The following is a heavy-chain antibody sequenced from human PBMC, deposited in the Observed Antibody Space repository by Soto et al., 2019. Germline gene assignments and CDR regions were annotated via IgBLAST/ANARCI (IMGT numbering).Heavy chain of an antibody. Sequence: GSLRLSCAASGFTFSSYSMNWVRQAPGKGLEWVSSISSSSSYIYYADSVKGRFTISRDNAKNSLYLQMNSLRAEDTAVYYCAREGMYYYDSSGYYQTPFDYWGQGTLVTVSS. D-gene: IGHD3-22*01. CDR1: GFTFSSYS. V-gene: IGHV3-21*01. CDR3: AREGMYYYDSSGYYQTPFDY. CDR2: ISSSSSYI. J-gene: IGHJ4*02.